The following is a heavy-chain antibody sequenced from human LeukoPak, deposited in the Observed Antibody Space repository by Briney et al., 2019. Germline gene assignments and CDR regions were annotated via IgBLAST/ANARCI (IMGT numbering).Heavy chain of an antibody. D-gene: IGHD3-10*01. Sequence: SETLSLTCTVSGGSISSSSYYWGWIRQPPGKGLEWIGSIYYSGSTYYNPSLKSRVTISVDTSKNQFSLKLSSVTAADTAVYYCARGLESSAWSRLLLWFGELFFGGFGMDVWGQGTTVTVSS. CDR1: GGSISSSSYY. V-gene: IGHV4-39*07. CDR3: ARGLESSAWSRLLLWFGELFFGGFGMDV. CDR2: IYYSGST. J-gene: IGHJ6*02.